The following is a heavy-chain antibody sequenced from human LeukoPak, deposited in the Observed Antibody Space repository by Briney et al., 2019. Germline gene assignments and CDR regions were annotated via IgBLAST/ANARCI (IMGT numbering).Heavy chain of an antibody. CDR2: ISAYNGNT. CDR3: ARDRTRYYYYYMDV. CDR1: GYTFTSYG. J-gene: IGHJ6*03. D-gene: IGHD3/OR15-3a*01. Sequence: ASGKVSCKASGYTFTSYGISWVRQAPGQGLEWMGWISAYNGNTNYAQKLQGRVTMTTDTSTSTAYMELRSLRSDDTAVYYCARDRTRYYYYYMDVWGKGTTVTISS. V-gene: IGHV1-18*01.